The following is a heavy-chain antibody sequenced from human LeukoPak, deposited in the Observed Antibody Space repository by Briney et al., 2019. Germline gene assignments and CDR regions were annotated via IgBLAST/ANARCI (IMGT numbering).Heavy chain of an antibody. CDR1: GGSISSHY. V-gene: IGHV4-59*11. Sequence: SQTLSLTCTVSGGSISSHYWSWIRQPPGKGLEWIGYIYYSGSTNYNPSLKSRVTISVDTSKNQFSLKLSSVTAADTAVYYCARYGDTMVRGVDQNWFDPWGQGTLVTVSS. D-gene: IGHD3-10*01. CDR2: IYYSGST. J-gene: IGHJ5*02. CDR3: ARYGDTMVRGVDQNWFDP.